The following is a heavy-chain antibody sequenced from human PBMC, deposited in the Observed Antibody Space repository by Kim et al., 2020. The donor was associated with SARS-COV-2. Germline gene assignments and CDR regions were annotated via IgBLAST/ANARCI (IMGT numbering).Heavy chain of an antibody. J-gene: IGHJ6*03. Sequence: GYEDSEKGRFTISRDNAKNTLHLQMNSLRAEDTAVYYCARAHYYYYMDVWGKGTTVTVSS. V-gene: IGHV3-74*01. CDR3: ARAHYYYYMDV.